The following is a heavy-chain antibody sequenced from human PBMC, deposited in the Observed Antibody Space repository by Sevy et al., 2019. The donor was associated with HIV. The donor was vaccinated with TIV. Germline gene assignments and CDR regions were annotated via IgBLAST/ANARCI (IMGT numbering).Heavy chain of an antibody. CDR2: FDPEDGET. J-gene: IGHJ6*02. CDR3: ATDRVRSAAVYYYYGMDV. Sequence: ASVKVSCKVSGYTLTELSMHWVRQAPGKGLEWMGGFDPEDGETIYAQKFQGRVTMTGDTSTATAYTELSSLRSEDTAVYYCATDRVRSAAVYYYYGMDVWGQGTTVTVSS. CDR1: GYTLTELS. D-gene: IGHD2-2*01. V-gene: IGHV1-24*01.